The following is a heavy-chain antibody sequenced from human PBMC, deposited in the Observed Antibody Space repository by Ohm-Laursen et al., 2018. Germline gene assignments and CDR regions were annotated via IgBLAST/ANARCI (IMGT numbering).Heavy chain of an antibody. J-gene: IGHJ4*02. CDR2: IRSKPYGGTT. Sequence: RSLRLSCAASGFIFGDYSMNWFRQAPGKGLEWVGFIRSKPYGGTTEYAASVKGRFSISRDASKNIAYLQMNSLKTEDTAVYYCTRWDGYTFSFDYWGQGTLVTVSS. CDR1: GFIFGDYS. D-gene: IGHD5-24*01. CDR3: TRWDGYTFSFDY. V-gene: IGHV3-49*03.